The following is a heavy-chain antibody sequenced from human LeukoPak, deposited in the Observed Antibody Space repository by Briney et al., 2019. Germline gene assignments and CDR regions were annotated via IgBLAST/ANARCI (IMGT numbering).Heavy chain of an antibody. CDR2: INSDGSST. CDR1: GFTFSSYW. D-gene: IGHD3-3*01. V-gene: IGHV3-74*01. Sequence: GGSPRLSCAASGFTFSSYWMHWVRQAPGKGLVWVSRINSDGSSTSYADSVKGRFTISRDNAKNTLYLQMNSLRAEDTAVYYCARDRPNYDFWSGYYAHIYYYYGMDVWGQGTTVTVSS. CDR3: ARDRPNYDFWSGYYAHIYYYYGMDV. J-gene: IGHJ6*02.